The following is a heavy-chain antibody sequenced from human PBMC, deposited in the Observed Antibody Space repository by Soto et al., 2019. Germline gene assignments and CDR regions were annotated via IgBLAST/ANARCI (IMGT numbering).Heavy chain of an antibody. CDR3: AKDAGRYCSSTSCYDVFDY. CDR2: ISGSGGST. CDR1: GFTFSSYA. Sequence: GGSLRLSCAASGFTFSSYAMSWVRQAPGKGLEWVSAISGSGGSTYYADSVKGRFTISRDNSKNTLYLQMNSLRAEDTAVYYCAKDAGRYCSSTSCYDVFDYWGQGTLVTVSS. V-gene: IGHV3-23*01. D-gene: IGHD2-2*01. J-gene: IGHJ4*02.